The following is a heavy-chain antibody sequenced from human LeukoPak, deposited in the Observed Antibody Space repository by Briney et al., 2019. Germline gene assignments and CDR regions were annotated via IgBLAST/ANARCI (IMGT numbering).Heavy chain of an antibody. CDR2: INHSGST. D-gene: IGHD2-15*01. J-gene: IGHJ6*02. V-gene: IGHV4-34*01. Sequence: SETLSLTCAVYGGSFSGYYWSWVRQPPGKGLEWIGEINHSGSTNYNPSLKSRVTISVDTSKNLFSLKVSSVTAADTTVYYCARVRGYCSGGSCYSVHYHYYGMDVWGQGTTVTVSS. CDR1: GGSFSGYY. CDR3: ARVRGYCSGGSCYSVHYHYYGMDV.